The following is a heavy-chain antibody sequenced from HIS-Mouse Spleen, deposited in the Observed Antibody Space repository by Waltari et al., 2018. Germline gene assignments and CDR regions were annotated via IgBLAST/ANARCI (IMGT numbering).Heavy chain of an antibody. CDR3: AREIPYSSSWYDWYFDL. J-gene: IGHJ2*01. V-gene: IGHV4-39*07. CDR1: GGSISSSSYY. Sequence: QLQLQESGPGLVKPSETLSLTCTVSGGSISSSSYYWGWIRQPPGKGLEGIGIIYYSGCTYYNPSLKSRVTISVETSKNQFSLKRSSVTAADTAVYYCAREIPYSSSWYDWYFDLWGRGTLVTVSS. D-gene: IGHD6-13*01. CDR2: IYYSGCT.